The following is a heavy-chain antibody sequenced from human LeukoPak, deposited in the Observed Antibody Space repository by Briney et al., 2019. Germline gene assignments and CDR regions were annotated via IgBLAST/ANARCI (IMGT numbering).Heavy chain of an antibody. CDR3: ATAAGPTSYYYYGMDV. D-gene: IGHD6-13*01. CDR1: GYTFTDYY. V-gene: IGHV1-2*04. J-gene: IGHJ6*02. Sequence: ASVKVSCKASGYTFTDYYMHWVRQAPGQGLEWMGWINPNSGGTNYAQKFQGWVTMTRDTSISTAYMELSRLRSDDTAVYYCATAAGPTSYYYYGMDVWGQGTTVTVSS. CDR2: INPNSGGT.